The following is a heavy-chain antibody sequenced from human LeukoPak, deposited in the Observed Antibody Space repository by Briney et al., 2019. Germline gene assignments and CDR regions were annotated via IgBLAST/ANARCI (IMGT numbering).Heavy chain of an antibody. CDR1: GFTFSDYG. CDR2: ISSGSTAI. V-gene: IGHV3-48*02. CDR3: ARDQRTTYYDFWGGYFDK. J-gene: IGHJ4*02. Sequence: GGSLRLSCEASGFTFSDYGMNWVRQVPGKGLEWVAYISSGSTAIYYSDSVNGRFTISRDNAKNSLSLQMNYLRDGDTAVYYCARDQRTTYYDFWGGYFDKWGQGALVTVSS. D-gene: IGHD3-3*01.